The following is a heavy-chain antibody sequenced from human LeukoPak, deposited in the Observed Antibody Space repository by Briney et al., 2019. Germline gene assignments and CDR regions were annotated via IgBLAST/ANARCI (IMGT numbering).Heavy chain of an antibody. Sequence: TGGSLRLSCAASGFTFSSYAMSWVRQAPGKGLEWVSAISGSGGSTYYADSVKGRFTISRDNAKNSLYLQMNSLRAEDTAVYYCARDHSSSWYLDAFDIWGQGTMVTVSS. CDR1: GFTFSSYA. V-gene: IGHV3-23*01. D-gene: IGHD6-13*01. CDR2: ISGSGGST. J-gene: IGHJ3*02. CDR3: ARDHSSSWYLDAFDI.